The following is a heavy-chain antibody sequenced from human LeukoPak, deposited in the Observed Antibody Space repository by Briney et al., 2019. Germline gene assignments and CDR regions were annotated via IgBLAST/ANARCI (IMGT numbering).Heavy chain of an antibody. Sequence: GGSLRLSCAASGFTFSSYAMSWVRQAPGKGLEWVSVISGSGGSTYYADSVKGRFTISRDNSKNTLYLQMNSLRAEDTAVYYCAKEVWDSSSWYYFDYWGQGTLVTVSS. J-gene: IGHJ4*02. D-gene: IGHD6-13*01. V-gene: IGHV3-23*01. CDR1: GFTFSSYA. CDR2: ISGSGGST. CDR3: AKEVWDSSSWYYFDY.